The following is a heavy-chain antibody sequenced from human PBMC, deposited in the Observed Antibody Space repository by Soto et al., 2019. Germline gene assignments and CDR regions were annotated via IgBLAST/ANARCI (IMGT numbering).Heavy chain of an antibody. D-gene: IGHD2-8*01. CDR1: GGSFSGHY. CDR2: INHSGST. CDR3: ARGYCTNGVCSPPTPTYGMDV. Sequence: PSETLSLTCAVDGGSFSGHYWRWILKPPGKGLEWIGEINHSGSTNYNPSLKSRVTISVDTSKNQFSLKLSSVTAADTAVYYCARGYCTNGVCSPPTPTYGMDVWGQGTTVTVSS. J-gene: IGHJ6*02. V-gene: IGHV4-34*01.